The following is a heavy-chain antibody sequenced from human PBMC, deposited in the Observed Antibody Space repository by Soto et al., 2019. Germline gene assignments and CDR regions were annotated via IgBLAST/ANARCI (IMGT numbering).Heavy chain of an antibody. CDR2: IYYSGST. D-gene: IGHD3-3*01. V-gene: IGHV4-39*01. Sequence: SETLSLTCTVSGGSISSSSYYWGWIRQPPGKGLEWIGSIYYSGSTYYNPPLKSRVTISVDTSKNQFSLKLSSVTAADTAVYYCARQAFDDFWTHPPIFWGQGTLVTVSS. J-gene: IGHJ4*02. CDR1: GGSISSSSYY. CDR3: ARQAFDDFWTHPPIF.